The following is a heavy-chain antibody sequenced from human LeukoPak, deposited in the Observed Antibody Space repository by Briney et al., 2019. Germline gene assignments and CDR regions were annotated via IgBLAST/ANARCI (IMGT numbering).Heavy chain of an antibody. Sequence: PGGSLRLSCAASGFTFSSYWMHWVRQAPGKGLVWVSRINSDGSSTSYADSVKGRFTISRDNAKNTLYLQMNSLRAEDTAVYYCAVGLGYDILTGYYKGALDYWGQGTLVTVSS. CDR1: GFTFSSYW. CDR3: AVGLGYDILTGYYKGALDY. V-gene: IGHV3-74*01. J-gene: IGHJ4*02. CDR2: INSDGSST. D-gene: IGHD3-9*01.